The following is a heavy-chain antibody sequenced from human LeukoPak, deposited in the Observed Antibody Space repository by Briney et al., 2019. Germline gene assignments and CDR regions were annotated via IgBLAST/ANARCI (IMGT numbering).Heavy chain of an antibody. V-gene: IGHV3-30*04. Sequence: SCKASGYTFTSYYMHWVRQAPGKGLEWVAVISYDGSNKYYADSVKGRFTISRDNSKNTLYLQMNSLRAEDTAVYYCARQDIVATIFSYWGQGTLVTVSS. CDR2: ISYDGSNK. J-gene: IGHJ4*02. D-gene: IGHD5-12*01. CDR1: GYTFTSYY. CDR3: ARQDIVATIFSY.